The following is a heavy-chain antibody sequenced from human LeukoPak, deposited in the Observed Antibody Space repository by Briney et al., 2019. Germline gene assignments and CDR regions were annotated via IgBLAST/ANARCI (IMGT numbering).Heavy chain of an antibody. Sequence: SETLSLTCTFSGVSVNAMSYSWGWIRQPPGKGLEWIGTIYYTGSAYYNPSLRSRVTISADTSKNQFSLKVYSVSAADTAVYYCARTENYIPEDCFDPWGQGTLVTVSS. J-gene: IGHJ5*02. CDR2: IYYTGSA. CDR3: ARTENYIPEDCFDP. CDR1: GVSVNAMSYS. D-gene: IGHD5-24*01. V-gene: IGHV4-39*01.